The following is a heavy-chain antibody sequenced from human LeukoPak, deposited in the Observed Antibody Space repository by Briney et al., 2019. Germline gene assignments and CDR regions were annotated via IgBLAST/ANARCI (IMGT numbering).Heavy chain of an antibody. D-gene: IGHD2-21*02. CDR3: AKGRGIYCGGDCYTGGAFDI. V-gene: IGHV3-23*01. CDR2: ISGSGGNT. Sequence: PGRSLRLSCAASGFTFSSYAMGWVRQAPGKGLEWVSVISGSGGNTYYADSVKGRFTISRDNSKNTLYLQMPDLRAEDTAVYYCAKGRGIYCGGDCYTGGAFDIWGQGTMVTVSS. CDR1: GFTFSSYA. J-gene: IGHJ3*02.